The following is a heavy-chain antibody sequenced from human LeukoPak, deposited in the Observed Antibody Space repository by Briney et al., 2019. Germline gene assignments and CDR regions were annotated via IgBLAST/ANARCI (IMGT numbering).Heavy chain of an antibody. V-gene: IGHV3-23*01. Sequence: QSGGSLRLSCAASGFTFTNYAMNWVRQAPGKGLEWVSSISGSGDDTSYADSVKGRFTISRDSSRNTLYLQVNSLRAEDTAVYYCAKQFVDIWGQGTLVTVSS. J-gene: IGHJ5*02. CDR2: ISGSGDDT. CDR1: GFTFTNYA. D-gene: IGHD5-24*01. CDR3: AKQFVDI.